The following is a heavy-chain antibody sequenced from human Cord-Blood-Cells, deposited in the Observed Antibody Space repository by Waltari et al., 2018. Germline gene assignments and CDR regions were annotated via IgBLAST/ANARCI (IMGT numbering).Heavy chain of an antibody. Sequence: QVQLQQWGAGLLKPSETLSLTCAVYGGSFSGYYWSWIRQPPGKGLEWIGEINHSGSTNYNPSLKSRVTISVDTSKNQFSLKLSSVTAADTAVYYCARGRTVTNRYFDYWGQEPWSPSPQ. D-gene: IGHD4-17*01. J-gene: IGHJ4*01. CDR3: ARGRTVTNRYFDY. CDR1: GGSFSGYY. V-gene: IGHV4-34*01. CDR2: INHSGST.